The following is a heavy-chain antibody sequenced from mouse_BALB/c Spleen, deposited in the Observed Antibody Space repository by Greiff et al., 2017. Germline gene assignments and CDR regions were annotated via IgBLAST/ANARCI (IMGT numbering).Heavy chain of an antibody. CDR1: GFSLTSYG. CDR3: AREGYDFDEGYAMDY. Sequence: VHLVESGPGLVAPSQSLSITCTVSGFSLTSYGVHWVRQPPGKGLEWLGVIWAGGSTNYNSALMSRLSISKDNSKSQGFLKMNSLQTDDTAMYYCAREGYDFDEGYAMDYWGQGTSVTVSS. J-gene: IGHJ4*01. V-gene: IGHV2-9*02. CDR2: IWAGGST. D-gene: IGHD2-4*01.